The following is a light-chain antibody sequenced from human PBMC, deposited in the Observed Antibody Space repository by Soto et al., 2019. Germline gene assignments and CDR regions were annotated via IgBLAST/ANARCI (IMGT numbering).Light chain of an antibody. CDR2: VAS. CDR1: QNIDKF. Sequence: DIQMTQSPYSLSASVGDRVTITCRASQNIDKFLNWYQQRPGKAPTLLVYVASTLQGGVPSRFSGSGFGTDFSLTLSSLHPEDFATYFCQQSYIAPQPVGQGTKGEI. CDR3: QQSYIAPQP. V-gene: IGKV1-39*01. J-gene: IGKJ1*01.